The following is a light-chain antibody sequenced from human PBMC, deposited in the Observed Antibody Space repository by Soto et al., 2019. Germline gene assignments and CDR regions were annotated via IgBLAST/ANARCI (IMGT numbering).Light chain of an antibody. J-gene: IGKJ5*01. CDR3: QPLHGYPIP. CDR1: QSVSSN. CDR2: GAS. Sequence: VVTENHTRLPLSSREIVPLRFRASQSVSSNLAWYQQKPGQADRFLIYGASSRATGIPVRFSGSGSGTESTLTISSLQPEDFATYYCQPLHGYPIPVGQGTRLEIK. V-gene: IGKV3-15*01.